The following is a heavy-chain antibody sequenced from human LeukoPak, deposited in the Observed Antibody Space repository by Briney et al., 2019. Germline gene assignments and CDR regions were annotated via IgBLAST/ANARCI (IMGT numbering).Heavy chain of an antibody. CDR1: GFTFSSYW. CDR3: ARRGDMYDFWSGYYRTYYYMDV. D-gene: IGHD3-3*01. CDR2: INSDGSST. Sequence: AGGSLRLSCAASGFTFSSYWMHWVRQAPGKGLVWVSRINSDGSSTSYADSVKGRFTISRDNAKNTLYLQMNSLRAEDTAVYYCARRGDMYDFWSGYYRTYYYMDVWGKGTTVTVSS. V-gene: IGHV3-74*01. J-gene: IGHJ6*03.